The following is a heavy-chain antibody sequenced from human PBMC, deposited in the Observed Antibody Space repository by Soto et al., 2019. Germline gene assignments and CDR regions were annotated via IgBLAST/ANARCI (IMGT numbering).Heavy chain of an antibody. D-gene: IGHD2-15*01. CDR1: GYTFTSYG. J-gene: IGHJ6*02. CDR2: ISAYSGNT. Sequence: GASVKVSCKASGYTFTSYGISWVRQAPGQGLEWMGWISAYSGNTNYAQKLQGRVTMTTDTSTSTAYMELRSLRSDDTAVYYCARDRFVVVVAATIDYYYYGMDVWGQGTTVTVSS. CDR3: ARDRFVVVVAATIDYYYYGMDV. V-gene: IGHV1-18*04.